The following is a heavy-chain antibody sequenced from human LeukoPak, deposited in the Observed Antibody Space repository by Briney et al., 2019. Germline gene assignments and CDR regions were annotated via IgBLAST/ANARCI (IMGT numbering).Heavy chain of an antibody. Sequence: SETLSLTCTVSGGSISSGGYYWSWIRQPAGKGLEWIGHIYSSGSTNYNPSLKSRVTMSVDTSKSQFSLKLSSVTAADTAVYHCARGRVFYDSTGYFIWGQGTMVTVSS. CDR2: IYSSGST. D-gene: IGHD3-22*01. CDR1: GGSISSGGYY. J-gene: IGHJ3*02. CDR3: ARGRVFYDSTGYFI. V-gene: IGHV4-61*09.